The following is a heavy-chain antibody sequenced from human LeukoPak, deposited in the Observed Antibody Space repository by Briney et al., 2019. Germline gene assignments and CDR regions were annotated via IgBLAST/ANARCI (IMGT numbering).Heavy chain of an antibody. CDR1: GFTFSSYG. CDR3: ARDYSIPPAAGSLYNWFAP. J-gene: IGHJ5*02. V-gene: IGHV3-30*03. CDR2: ISTDDSNE. Sequence: GGSLRLSCAASGFTFSSYGMHWVRQAPGKGLEWVAVISTDDSNEFYADSVKGRFTISRDTSKNTLYLQMNSLRTENTAVYYCARDYSIPPAAGSLYNWFAPWGQGTLVTVSS. D-gene: IGHD6-13*01.